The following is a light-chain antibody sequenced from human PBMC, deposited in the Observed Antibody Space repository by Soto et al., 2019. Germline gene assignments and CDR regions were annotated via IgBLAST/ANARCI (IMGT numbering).Light chain of an antibody. CDR2: AAS. J-gene: IGKJ2*01. CDR3: QQYGGSSLYT. CDR1: QDISSW. V-gene: IGKV1-12*01. Sequence: DIQMTQSPSSVSASVGDRVTITCRASQDISSWLAWYQQKPGKAPKLLIYAASSLQSGVPSRFSGSGSGTDFTLTISRLDPEDFAVYYCQQYGGSSLYTFGQGTKLEIK.